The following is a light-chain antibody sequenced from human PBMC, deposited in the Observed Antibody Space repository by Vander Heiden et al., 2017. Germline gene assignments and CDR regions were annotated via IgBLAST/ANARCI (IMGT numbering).Light chain of an antibody. V-gene: IGLV2-8*01. CDR3: SSYAGSNNYV. J-gene: IGLJ1*01. CDR2: EVT. Sequence: QSALTQPPSASGPHGQSVTISCTGTSSDVGGYNYVSGYQQHPGKAPKLMIYEVTKRPAGVPDRFSGSKSGNTASLTVSGLQAEDEADYYCSSYAGSNNYVCGTGTKVTVL. CDR1: SSDVGGYNY.